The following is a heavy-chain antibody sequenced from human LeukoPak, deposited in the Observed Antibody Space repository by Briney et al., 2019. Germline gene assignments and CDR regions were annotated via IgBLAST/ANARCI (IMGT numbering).Heavy chain of an antibody. V-gene: IGHV1-2*06. Sequence: GASVKVSCKASGYTFTGYYMHWVRQAPGQGLEWMGRINPNSGGTNYAQKFQGRVTMTRDTSISTAYMELSRLRSDDMAVYYCARDTAMVYYFDYWGQGTLVTVSS. CDR3: ARDTAMVYYFDY. CDR1: GYTFTGYY. CDR2: INPNSGGT. J-gene: IGHJ4*02. D-gene: IGHD5-18*01.